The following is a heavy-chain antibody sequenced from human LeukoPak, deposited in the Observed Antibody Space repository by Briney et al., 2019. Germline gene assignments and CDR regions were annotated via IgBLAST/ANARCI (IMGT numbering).Heavy chain of an antibody. D-gene: IGHD6-19*01. V-gene: IGHV1-3*01. Sequence: GASVKVSCKASGYTFTSYAMHWVRQAPGQRLEWMGWINAGNGNTKYSQKFQGRVTITRDTSASTAYMELSSLRSEDTAVYYCAPLPYSSGWYRTFDYWGQGTLVTVSS. CDR3: APLPYSSGWYRTFDY. CDR2: INAGNGNT. CDR1: GYTFTSYA. J-gene: IGHJ4*02.